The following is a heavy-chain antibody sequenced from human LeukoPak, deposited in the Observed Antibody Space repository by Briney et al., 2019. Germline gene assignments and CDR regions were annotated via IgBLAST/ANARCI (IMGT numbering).Heavy chain of an antibody. J-gene: IGHJ4*02. CDR2: IYYSGST. V-gene: IGHV4-59*01. Sequence: ASETLSLTCTVSGGSISSYYWSWIRQPPGKGLEWIGYIYYSGSTNYNPSLKSRVTISVDTSKNQFSLKLSSVTAADTAVYYCARVSTSNIVFDYWGQGTLVTVSS. CDR1: GGSISSYY. D-gene: IGHD2/OR15-2a*01. CDR3: ARVSTSNIVFDY.